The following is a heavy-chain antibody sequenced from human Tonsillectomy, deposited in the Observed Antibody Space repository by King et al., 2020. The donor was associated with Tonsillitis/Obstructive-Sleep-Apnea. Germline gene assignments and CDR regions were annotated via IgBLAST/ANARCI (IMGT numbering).Heavy chain of an antibody. J-gene: IGHJ6*03. V-gene: IGHV1-69*12. Sequence: VQLVQSGAEVKKPGSSVKVSCKASGGTFSSYAISWVRQAPGQGLEWMGVIIPIFGTANYAQKFQGRVTITADESTSTAYMELSSLRSEDTAVYYCARDSQYYDFWSGYYNGNYYYYYYMDVWGKGTTVTVSS. CDR1: GGTFSSYA. CDR2: IIPIFGTA. CDR3: ARDSQYYDFWSGYYNGNYYYYYYMDV. D-gene: IGHD3-3*01.